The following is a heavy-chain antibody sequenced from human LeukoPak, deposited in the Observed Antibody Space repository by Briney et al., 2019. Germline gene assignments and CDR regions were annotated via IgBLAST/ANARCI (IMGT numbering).Heavy chain of an antibody. CDR2: FDPEDGET. CDR3: ATGNDFWSGYYDAFDI. Sequence: ASVKVSCKVSGYTLTELSMHWVRQAPGKGLEWMGGFDPEDGETIYAQKFQGRVTMTEDTSTDTAYMELSSLRSEDTAVYYCATGNDFWSGYYDAFDIWGQGTMVTVSS. CDR1: GYTLTELS. D-gene: IGHD3-3*01. V-gene: IGHV1-24*01. J-gene: IGHJ3*02.